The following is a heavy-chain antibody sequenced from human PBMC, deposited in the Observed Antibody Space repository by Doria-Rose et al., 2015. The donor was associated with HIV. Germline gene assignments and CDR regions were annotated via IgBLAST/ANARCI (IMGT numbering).Heavy chain of an antibody. CDR2: IFSDDER. V-gene: IGHV2-26*01. J-gene: IGHJ4*02. D-gene: IGHD6-13*01. CDR1: GVSLSSPGMG. Sequence: ETGPVLVKPTETLTLTCTASGVSLSSPGMGVSWIRQPPGKALEWLANIFSDDERSYKTSLKSRLNISRCTSKSQVLLTMTDMDPVDTATYYCARIKSSRWYHKYYFDFWGQGTLVIVSA. CDR3: ARIKSSRWYHKYYFDF.